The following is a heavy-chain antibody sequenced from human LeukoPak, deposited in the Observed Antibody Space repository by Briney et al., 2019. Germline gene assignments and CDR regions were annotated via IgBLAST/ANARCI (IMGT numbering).Heavy chain of an antibody. V-gene: IGHV3-30*03. CDR1: GFTFSNYG. Sequence: PGSSLRLSCAASGFTFSNYGMHWVRQAPGKGLEWVALISFVGTIKYYADSVQGRFTISRENPRNTLYLQMNSLRTEDTAVYYCATYHMTTVVTPAYWGQGTLVTVSS. CDR2: ISFVGTIK. J-gene: IGHJ4*02. D-gene: IGHD4-23*01. CDR3: ATYHMTTVVTPAY.